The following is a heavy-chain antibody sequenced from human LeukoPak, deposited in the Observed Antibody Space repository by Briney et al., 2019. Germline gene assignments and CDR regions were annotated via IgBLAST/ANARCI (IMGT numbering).Heavy chain of an antibody. CDR1: GFTFSGFA. Sequence: GGSLRLSCAASGFTFSGFAMSWVRRTPGKGLEWVSTFSGSGSGTYYADSVKGRFTISRDNSKNTLYLQMNSLRAEDTAVYYCARGAVRGGTNFDYWGQGTLVTVSS. CDR2: FSGSGSGT. J-gene: IGHJ4*02. CDR3: ARGAVRGGTNFDY. V-gene: IGHV3-23*01. D-gene: IGHD3-10*01.